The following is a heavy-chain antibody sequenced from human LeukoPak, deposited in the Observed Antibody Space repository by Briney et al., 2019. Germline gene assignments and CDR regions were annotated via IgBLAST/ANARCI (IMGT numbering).Heavy chain of an antibody. D-gene: IGHD3/OR15-3a*01. CDR3: TAGTGRSDFDY. J-gene: IGHJ4*02. CDR2: IKRKGDDGTI. Sequence: PGGSLRLSCAASGFTFNNAWMSWVRQAPGKGLEWVGRIKRKGDDGTIDYAVPVKGRFTISRDDSKNTLYLQMNSLKSEDTAVYYCTAGTGRSDFDYWGQGTLVTVSS. V-gene: IGHV3-15*01. CDR1: GFTFNNAW.